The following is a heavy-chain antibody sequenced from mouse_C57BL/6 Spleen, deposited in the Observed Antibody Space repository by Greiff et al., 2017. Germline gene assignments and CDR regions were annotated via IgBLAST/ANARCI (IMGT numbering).Heavy chain of an antibody. J-gene: IGHJ4*01. D-gene: IGHD2-1*01. CDR3: ARGPYGNYYYYARDY. V-gene: IGHV1-69*01. Sequence: VQLQQPGAELVMPGASVKLSCKASGYTFTSYWMHWVKQRPGQGLEWIGEIDPSDSYTNYNQKFKGKSTLTVDKSSSTAYMQLSSLTSEDSAVYYCARGPYGNYYYYARDYWGQGTSVTVAA. CDR2: IDPSDSYT. CDR1: GYTFTSYW.